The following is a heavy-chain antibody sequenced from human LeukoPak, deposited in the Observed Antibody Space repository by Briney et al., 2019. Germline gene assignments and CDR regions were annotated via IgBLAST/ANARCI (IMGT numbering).Heavy chain of an antibody. CDR3: ARESPQTGIAAAGTSHFDY. CDR1: GGSISSGSYY. D-gene: IGHD6-13*01. Sequence: SETLSLTCTVSGGSISSGSYYWGWIRQPAGKGLEWIGRIYTSGSTNYNPSLKSRVTISVDTSKNQFSLKLSSVTAADTAVYYCARESPQTGIAAAGTSHFDYWGQGTLVTVSS. CDR2: IYTSGST. J-gene: IGHJ4*02. V-gene: IGHV4-61*02.